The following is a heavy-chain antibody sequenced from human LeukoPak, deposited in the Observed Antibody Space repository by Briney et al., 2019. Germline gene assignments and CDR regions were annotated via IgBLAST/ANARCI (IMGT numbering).Heavy chain of an antibody. CDR1: GGTFSSYA. CDR2: IIPIFGTA. Sequence: SVKVSCKASGGTFSSYAISWVRQAPGQGLEWMGGIIPIFGTANYAQKFQGRVTITADESTSTAYMELSSLRSEDTAVYYCARDRRYYYDSSGYSDLYYFDYWGQGTLVTVSS. D-gene: IGHD3-22*01. J-gene: IGHJ4*02. CDR3: ARDRRYYYDSSGYSDLYYFDY. V-gene: IGHV1-69*01.